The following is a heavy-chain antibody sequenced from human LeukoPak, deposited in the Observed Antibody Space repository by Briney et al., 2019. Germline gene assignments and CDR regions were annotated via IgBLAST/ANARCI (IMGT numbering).Heavy chain of an antibody. CDR3: ARDYEAGATNYFDY. Sequence: GGSLRLSCAASGFTFSSYAMHWVRQAPGKGLEWVAVISYDGSNKYYADSVKGRFTISRDKSKNTLYLQMNSLRAEDTAVYYCARDYEAGATNYFDYWGQGTLVTVSS. V-gene: IGHV3-30-3*01. J-gene: IGHJ4*02. CDR2: ISYDGSNK. D-gene: IGHD1-26*01. CDR1: GFTFSSYA.